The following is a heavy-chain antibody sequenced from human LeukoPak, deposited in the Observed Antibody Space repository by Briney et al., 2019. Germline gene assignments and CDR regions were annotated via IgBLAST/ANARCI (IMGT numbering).Heavy chain of an antibody. V-gene: IGHV3-7*01. CDR3: ARVLYFYTLGYYFDY. J-gene: IGHJ4*02. CDR1: GFTFSSYW. CDR2: IKQDGSEK. D-gene: IGHD3-10*01. Sequence: PGGSLRLSCAASGFTFSSYWMSWVRQAPGKGLEWVANIKQDGSEKYYVDSVKGRFTISRDNAKNSLSLQMNSLRAEVTAVYYCARVLYFYTLGYYFDYWGQGTLVTVSS.